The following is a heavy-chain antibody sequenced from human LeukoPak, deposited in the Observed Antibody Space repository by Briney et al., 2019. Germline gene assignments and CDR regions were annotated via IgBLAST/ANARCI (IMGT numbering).Heavy chain of an antibody. V-gene: IGHV3-20*04. CDR1: GITFDDYG. Sequence: GGSLRLSCAASGITFDDYGMSWVRQAPGQGLEWASGINWNGGSTGYADSVKGRFTISRDNAKNSLYLQMNSLRAEDTALYYCARAISTSASRAFDYWGQGTLVTVSS. CDR3: ARAISTSASRAFDY. D-gene: IGHD2-2*01. CDR2: INWNGGST. J-gene: IGHJ4*02.